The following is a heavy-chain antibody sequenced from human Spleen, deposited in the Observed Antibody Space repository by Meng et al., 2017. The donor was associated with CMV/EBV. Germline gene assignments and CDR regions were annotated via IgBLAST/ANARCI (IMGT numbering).Heavy chain of an antibody. V-gene: IGHV1-8*01. CDR2: MNPSTGAT. J-gene: IGHJ5*02. CDR1: GYTFTNYD. D-gene: IGHD3-22*01. Sequence: ASVKVSCKASGYTFTNYDFNWVRQATGQGLEWMGWMNPSTGATGYAQKFQGRVTMTRDTSISTAYMELSRLRSDDTAVYYCARDPDSPMIVVVIPTRGFDPWGQGTLVTVSS. CDR3: ARDPDSPMIVVVIPTRGFDP.